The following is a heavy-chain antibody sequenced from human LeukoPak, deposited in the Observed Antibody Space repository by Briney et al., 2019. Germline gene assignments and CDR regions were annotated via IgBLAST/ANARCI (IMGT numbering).Heavy chain of an antibody. D-gene: IGHD6-13*01. CDR2: IYYSGST. CDR3: ARAKIVAPGTSNWFDP. J-gene: IGHJ5*02. V-gene: IGHV4-39*07. Sequence: SETLSLTCTVSGGSISSSSYYWGWIRQPPGKGLEWIGSIYYSGSTYYNPSLKSRVTMSVDTSKNQFSLKLSSVTAADTAVYYCARAKIVAPGTSNWFDPWGQGTPVTVSS. CDR1: GGSISSSSYY.